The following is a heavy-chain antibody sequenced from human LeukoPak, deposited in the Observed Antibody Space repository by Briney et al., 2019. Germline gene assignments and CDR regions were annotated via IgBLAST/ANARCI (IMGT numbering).Heavy chain of an antibody. CDR3: ARDKSLADPYFFDY. CDR2: INPNSRDA. Sequence: AAVKVFCKASGYTFTGYYIHWVRQAPGQALEWMGWINPNSRDANYAQKFQGRVTLNRDTSISAAYMDLHSLRSDDTAVYFCARDKSLADPYFFDYWGQGTLVTVSS. CDR1: GYTFTGYY. J-gene: IGHJ4*02. V-gene: IGHV1-2*02.